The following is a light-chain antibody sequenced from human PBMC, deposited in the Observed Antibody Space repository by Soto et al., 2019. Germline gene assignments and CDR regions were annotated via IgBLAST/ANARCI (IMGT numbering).Light chain of an antibody. CDR3: CSFAGSSTFYV. Sequence: QSALTQPASVSGSPGQSITISCTGTASDVGSSNLVSWYQQYPGKAPKLIIYEGRRRPSGVSGRFSGSKSGNTASLTISGLQAEDEADYYCCSFAGSSTFYVFGTGTQLTVL. V-gene: IGLV2-23*01. CDR1: ASDVGSSNL. CDR2: EGR. J-gene: IGLJ1*01.